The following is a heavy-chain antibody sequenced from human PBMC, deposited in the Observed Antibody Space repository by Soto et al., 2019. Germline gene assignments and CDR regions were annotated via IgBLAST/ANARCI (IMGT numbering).Heavy chain of an antibody. CDR3: ARGRSLWQLGRRRRNWFDP. CDR1: GGSFSGYY. J-gene: IGHJ5*02. CDR2: INHSGST. D-gene: IGHD6-13*01. V-gene: IGHV4-34*01. Sequence: QVQLQQWGAGLLKPSETLSLTCAVYGGSFSGYYWSWIRQPPGKGLEWIGEINHSGSTNYNPSLKSRVTISVDTSKNQFSLKLSSVTAADTAVYYCARGRSLWQLGRRRRNWFDPWGQETLVTVSS.